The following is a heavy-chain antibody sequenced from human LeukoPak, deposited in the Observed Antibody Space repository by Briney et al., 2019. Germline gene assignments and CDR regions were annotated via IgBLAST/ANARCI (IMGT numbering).Heavy chain of an antibody. Sequence: GGSLRLSCAPSGFIFSPYWVTWVRQAPGMGLEWVANMKEDGGEKFYVDSVRGRFTISRDNAKNSLYLQMNSLRVEDTGVYYCARVRTEWYIDLWGRGTLVTVST. CDR3: ARVRTEWYIDL. CDR2: MKEDGGEK. V-gene: IGHV3-7*01. CDR1: GFIFSPYW. D-gene: IGHD2-8*02. J-gene: IGHJ2*01.